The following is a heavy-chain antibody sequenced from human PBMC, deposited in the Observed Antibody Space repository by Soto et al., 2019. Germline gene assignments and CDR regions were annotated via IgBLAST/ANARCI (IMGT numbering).Heavy chain of an antibody. J-gene: IGHJ4*02. Sequence: QVQLVQSGAEVKTPGASVKVSCKASGYTFANYGFTCVRQAPGQGLEWMGWISSRDGSTNYAQKLWGRVTMTTDTPTSTTYMELRSLRSDDTAVYYCARALLHNVVVPDFEYWGQGTLVTVSS. CDR2: ISSRDGST. D-gene: IGHD2-21*01. V-gene: IGHV1-18*01. CDR3: ARALLHNVVVPDFEY. CDR1: GYTFANYG.